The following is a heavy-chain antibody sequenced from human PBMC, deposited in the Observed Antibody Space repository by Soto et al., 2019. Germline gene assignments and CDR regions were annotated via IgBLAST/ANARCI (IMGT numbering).Heavy chain of an antibody. V-gene: IGHV1-18*01. D-gene: IGHD3-10*01. Sequence: ASVKVSCKASGYTFTNYDINWVRQAPGQGLEWMGWISTYTGNTNYAQKLQGRVTMSTDTSTSTAYMELRSLRSDDTAVYYCARGYYYGSGRPTPGGMDVWGQGTTVTVSS. CDR1: GYTFTNYD. CDR3: ARGYYYGSGRPTPGGMDV. J-gene: IGHJ6*02. CDR2: ISTYTGNT.